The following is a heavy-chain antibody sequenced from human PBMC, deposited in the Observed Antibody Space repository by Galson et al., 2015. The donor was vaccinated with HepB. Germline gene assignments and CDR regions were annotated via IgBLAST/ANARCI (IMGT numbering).Heavy chain of an antibody. Sequence: SVKVSCKASGYTFTSYAMHWVRQAPGQRLEWMGWINAGNGNTKYSQKFQGRVTITRDTSASTAYMELSSLRSEDTAVYYCARVGQVGAIGWFDYWGQGTLVTVSS. J-gene: IGHJ4*02. CDR2: INAGNGNT. CDR1: GYTFTSYA. V-gene: IGHV1-3*01. CDR3: ARVGQVGAIGWFDY. D-gene: IGHD1-26*01.